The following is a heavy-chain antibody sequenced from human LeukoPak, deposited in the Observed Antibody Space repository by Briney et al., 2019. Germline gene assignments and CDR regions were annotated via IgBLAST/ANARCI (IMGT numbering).Heavy chain of an antibody. D-gene: IGHD3-22*01. CDR2: ISSSSTI. J-gene: IGHJ3*02. CDR1: GFTFSSYS. V-gene: IGHV3-48*04. CDR3: ARWEGYYDSSGYDAFDI. Sequence: GGSLRLSCAASGFTFSSYSMNWVRQAPGKGLEWVSYISSSSTIYYADSVKGRFTISRDNAKNSLYLQMNSLRAEDTAVYYCARWEGYYDSSGYDAFDIWGQGTMVTVSS.